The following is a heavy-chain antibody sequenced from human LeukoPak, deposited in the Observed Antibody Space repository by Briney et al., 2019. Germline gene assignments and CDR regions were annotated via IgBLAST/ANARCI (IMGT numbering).Heavy chain of an antibody. J-gene: IGHJ4*02. CDR2: IKQDGSDK. CDR3: ARDGYGIDY. Sequence: GGSLRLSCAASGFSFSSYWMSWVRQAPGKGLEWVANIKQDGSDKYYVDSGKGRFTISRDNAKNSVYLQLSSLRVEDTAVYYCARDGYGIDYWGQGTLVTVSS. D-gene: IGHD2-15*01. CDR1: GFSFSSYW. V-gene: IGHV3-7*01.